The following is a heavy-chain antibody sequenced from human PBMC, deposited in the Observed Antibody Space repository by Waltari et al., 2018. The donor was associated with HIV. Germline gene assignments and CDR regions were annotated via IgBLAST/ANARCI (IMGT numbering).Heavy chain of an antibody. J-gene: IGHJ4*02. CDR1: GYTFTNYG. CDR3: ARDHYYGSSGYSSDY. Sequence: QVHLVQSGADLRKPGASVTVSCKASGYTFTNYGITWVRQAPGQGLEWMGWISGYNGDKKHAQKVRSRVNMTTDTSTSTAYLEMGSLRFDDTAVYYCARDHYYGSSGYSSDYWGQGTLVTVSS. CDR2: ISGYNGDK. V-gene: IGHV1-18*01. D-gene: IGHD3-22*01.